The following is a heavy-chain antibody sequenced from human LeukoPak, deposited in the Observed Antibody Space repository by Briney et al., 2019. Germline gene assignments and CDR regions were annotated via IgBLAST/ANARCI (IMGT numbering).Heavy chain of an antibody. CDR1: GYTFTSYD. V-gene: IGHV1-8*01. J-gene: IGHJ6*03. CDR2: MNPNSGNT. Sequence: GASVTVSCKASGYTFTSYDINWVRQAPGQGVEGMGWMNPNSGNTVYAQKFQGRVTMTRNTSISTAYMELSSLRSEDTAVYYCATVLRSYYMDVWGKGTTVTVSS. CDR3: ATVLRSYYMDV. D-gene: IGHD3-3*01.